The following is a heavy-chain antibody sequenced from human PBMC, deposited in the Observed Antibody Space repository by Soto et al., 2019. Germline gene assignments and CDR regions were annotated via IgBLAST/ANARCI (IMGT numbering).Heavy chain of an antibody. CDR1: GGSISSGGYS. J-gene: IGHJ4*02. V-gene: IGHV4-30-2*01. CDR3: ARGIAGQVDY. D-gene: IGHD1-20*01. Sequence: PSETLSLTCAVSGGSISSGGYSWSWIRQPPGKGLEWIGYIYHSGSTYYNPSLKSRVTISVDRSKNQYSLKLSSVTAAGTAVYYCARGIAGQVDYWGQGTLVTVSS. CDR2: IYHSGST.